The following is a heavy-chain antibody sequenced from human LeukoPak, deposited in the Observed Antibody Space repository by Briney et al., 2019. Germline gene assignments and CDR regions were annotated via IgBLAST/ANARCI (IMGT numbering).Heavy chain of an antibody. CDR3: ARSRSGYYEDY. CDR1: GFTFSSYD. V-gene: IGHV3-30*02. D-gene: IGHD3-22*01. Sequence: PGGSLRLSCAASGFTFSSYDMHWVRQAPGKGLEWVAFIWSDGTNKYYADSVKGRFTISRGNSKNTLFLQMNSLRAEDTAVYYCARSRSGYYEDYWGQGTLVTVSS. CDR2: IWSDGTNK. J-gene: IGHJ4*02.